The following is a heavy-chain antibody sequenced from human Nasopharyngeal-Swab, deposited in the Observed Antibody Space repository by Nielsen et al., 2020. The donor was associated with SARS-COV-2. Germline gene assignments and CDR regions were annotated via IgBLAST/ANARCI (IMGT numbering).Heavy chain of an antibody. V-gene: IGHV4-59*08. CDR1: GDSTNSYY. CDR3: ARSGGYRGWFDP. D-gene: IGHD5-12*01. CDR2: VHYSGNT. Sequence: SETLSLTCSVSGDSTNSYYCHRIRQAPGKGLEWIGYVHYSGNTNYNPSLKSRVTISVDTSKNQFSLKVTSVTAADTAVYYCARSGGYRGWFDPWGQGTLVTVPS. J-gene: IGHJ5*02.